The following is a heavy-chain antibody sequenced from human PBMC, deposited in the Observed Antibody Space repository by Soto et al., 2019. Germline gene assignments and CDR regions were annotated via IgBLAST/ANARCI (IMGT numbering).Heavy chain of an antibody. V-gene: IGHV1-69*13. Sequence: SVKVSCKASGGTFSSYAISWVRQAPGQGLEWMGGIIPISDTTNYAQKFQGRVTITADESTSTAYMELSSLRSEDTAVYYCARSQGSSTSLEIYYYYYYGMDVWGQGTTVTAP. J-gene: IGHJ6*02. CDR1: GGTFSSYA. CDR3: ARSQGSSTSLEIYYYYYYGMDV. CDR2: IIPISDTT. D-gene: IGHD2-2*01.